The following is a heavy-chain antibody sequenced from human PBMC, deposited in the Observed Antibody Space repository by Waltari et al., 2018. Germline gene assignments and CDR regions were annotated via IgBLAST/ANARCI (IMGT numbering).Heavy chain of an antibody. CDR1: GFTFRNSAFMYKNKW. V-gene: IGHV3-7*01. D-gene: IGHD1-26*01. J-gene: IGHJ4*02. CDR2: ISPDGAEK. Sequence: EVQLVESGGGRVQPGGSLRLSCAASGFTFRNSAFMYKNKWMNWGRQAPGKGLGWVASISPDGAEKNYVDSVRGRFTISRDNADNSLSLQMTGLRAEDTAVYYCLAGGSYWGQGTLVAVSS. CDR3: LAGGSY.